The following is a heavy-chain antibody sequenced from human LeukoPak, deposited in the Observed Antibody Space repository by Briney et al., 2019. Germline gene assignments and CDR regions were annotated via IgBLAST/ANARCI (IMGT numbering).Heavy chain of an antibody. J-gene: IGHJ4*02. Sequence: PSETLSLTCTVSGGSISSSSYYWSWIRQPAGKGLEWIGRIHTSGSTNYNPSLKSRVTMSVDTSKNQFSLKLSSVTAADTAVYYCARDRYYYDSSGYYRLDYWGQGTLVTVSS. CDR1: GGSISSSSYY. V-gene: IGHV4-61*02. CDR2: IHTSGST. CDR3: ARDRYYYDSSGYYRLDY. D-gene: IGHD3-22*01.